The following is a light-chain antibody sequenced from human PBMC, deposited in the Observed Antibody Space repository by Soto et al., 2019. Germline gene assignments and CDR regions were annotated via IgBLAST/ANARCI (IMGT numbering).Light chain of an antibody. J-gene: IGKJ4*01. CDR2: GVS. CDR1: ESLSSN. Sequence: EIVMTQSPATLSVSPGERATLSCRASESLSSNLVWYQQKPGQAPRPLIYGVSTRATGIPARFSGSGSGTEFTLTISSLQSEDFAVYYCQQYNKWPLTFGGGTKVEIK. CDR3: QQYNKWPLT. V-gene: IGKV3-15*01.